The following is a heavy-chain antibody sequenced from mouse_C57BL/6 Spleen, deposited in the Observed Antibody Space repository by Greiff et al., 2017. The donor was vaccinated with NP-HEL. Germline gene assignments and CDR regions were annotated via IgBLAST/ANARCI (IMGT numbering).Heavy chain of an antibody. Sequence: EVKLVESGGDLVKPGGSLKLSCAASGFTFSSYGMSWVRQTPDKRLEWVATISSGGSYTYYPDSVKGRFTISRDNAKNTLYLQMSSLNADDTAMYYCATMVSYWGQGTTLTVSS. CDR1: GFTFSSYG. V-gene: IGHV5-6*01. CDR3: ATMVSY. J-gene: IGHJ2*01. CDR2: ISSGGSYT. D-gene: IGHD2-2*01.